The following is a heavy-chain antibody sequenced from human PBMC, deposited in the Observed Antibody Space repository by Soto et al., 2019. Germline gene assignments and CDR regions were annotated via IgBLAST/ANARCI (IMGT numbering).Heavy chain of an antibody. J-gene: IGHJ5*02. CDR3: AHRRYGSSSFYDWFDP. V-gene: IGHV2-5*02. Sequence: QITLKESGPTLVKPTQTLTLTCTFSGFSLNTRGVRVGWIRQPPGKALVWLAIISWDDDERYSPSLRSRLTITKDTSKNQVVLTMTDMDPVDTATYYCAHRRYGSSSFYDWFDPWGQGTLVTVSS. D-gene: IGHD6-6*01. CDR2: ISWDDDE. CDR1: GFSLNTRGVR.